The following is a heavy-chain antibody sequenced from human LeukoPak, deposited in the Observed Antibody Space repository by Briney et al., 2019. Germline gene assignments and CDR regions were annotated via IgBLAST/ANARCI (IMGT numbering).Heavy chain of an antibody. D-gene: IGHD1/OR15-1a*01. J-gene: IGHJ4*02. CDR2: MSPNSGNT. Sequence: EASVKVSCKASGYTFTTDDILWVRQATGQGLEWMGWMSPNSGNTVYSQKFQGRVTMTRTSSVSTAYMELSSLTSEDTAVYYCAINWNSLNYWGQGTLVTVSS. V-gene: IGHV1-8*01. CDR3: AINWNSLNY. CDR1: GYTFTTDD.